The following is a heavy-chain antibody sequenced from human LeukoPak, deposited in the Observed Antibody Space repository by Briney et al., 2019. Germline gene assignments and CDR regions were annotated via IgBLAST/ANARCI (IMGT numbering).Heavy chain of an antibody. CDR3: AGDGDPSYYYYGMDV. CDR1: GFTFSSYS. V-gene: IGHV3-48*02. Sequence: GGPLRLSCAASGFTFSSYSMNWVRQAPGKGLEWVSYISSSSTIYYADSVKGRFTISRDNAKNSLYLQMNSLRDEDTAVYYCAGDGDPSYYYYGMDVWGQGTTVTVSS. D-gene: IGHD4-17*01. CDR2: ISSSSTI. J-gene: IGHJ6*02.